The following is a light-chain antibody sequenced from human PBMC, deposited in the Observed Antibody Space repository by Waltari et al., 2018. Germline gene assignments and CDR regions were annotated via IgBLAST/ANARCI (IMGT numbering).Light chain of an antibody. CDR1: QSVNTD. CDR2: GAS. J-gene: IGKJ5*01. Sequence: EMVMTQSPASLSVSPGETATLSCRASQSVNTDLAWYQQKPGQAPRLFIYGASPRTTDVPARWSGSGSGTEFTLTISSLQSEDFAVYYCQQYNTWPSVTCGQGTRLQIK. CDR3: QQYNTWPSVT. V-gene: IGKV3-15*01.